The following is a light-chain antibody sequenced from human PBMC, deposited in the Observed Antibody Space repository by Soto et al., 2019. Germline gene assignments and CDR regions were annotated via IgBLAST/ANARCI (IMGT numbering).Light chain of an antibody. Sequence: EIVLTQSPATLSSFPGDRVTLSCRASQPVNTRLAWYQHKPGQAPRLLIYLASNRAAGVPARFSGSGSGTDFTLTISDVEPEDFAVYYCHQRQSWPRTFGQGTTVDIK. CDR2: LAS. CDR3: HQRQSWPRT. CDR1: QPVNTR. J-gene: IGKJ1*01. V-gene: IGKV3-11*01.